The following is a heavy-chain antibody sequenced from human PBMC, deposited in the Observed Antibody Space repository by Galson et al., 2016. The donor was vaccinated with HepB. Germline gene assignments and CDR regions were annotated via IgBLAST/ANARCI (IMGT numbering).Heavy chain of an antibody. Sequence: SLRLSCAASGFTFTSYWMSWARQPPGKGLEWVANIKQDGSEKNYVDYVKGRFTVARDHAKNSLYLQMNSLRVDDTAVYYCARLYGDVTLFDYWGQGTLVTVSS. V-gene: IGHV3-7*03. D-gene: IGHD4-17*01. CDR1: GFTFTSYW. CDR3: ARLYGDVTLFDY. J-gene: IGHJ4*02. CDR2: IKQDGSEK.